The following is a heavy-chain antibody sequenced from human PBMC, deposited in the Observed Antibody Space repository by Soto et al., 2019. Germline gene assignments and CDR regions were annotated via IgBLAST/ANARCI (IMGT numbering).Heavy chain of an antibody. CDR2: INSDGSST. D-gene: IGHD6-6*01. V-gene: IGHV3-74*01. Sequence: GGSLRLSCAAFGFTFSSYWMHWVHQAPGKGLVWVSRINSDGSSTSYADSVKGRFTISRDNAKNTLYLQMNSLRAEDTAVYYCARVAARPFYYYYGMDVCGQGTTVTVSS. CDR1: GFTFSSYW. J-gene: IGHJ6*02. CDR3: ARVAARPFYYYYGMDV.